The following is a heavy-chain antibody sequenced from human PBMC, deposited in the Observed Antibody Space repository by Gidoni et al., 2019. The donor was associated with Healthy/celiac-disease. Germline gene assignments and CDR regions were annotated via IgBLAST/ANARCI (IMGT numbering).Heavy chain of an antibody. V-gene: IGHV4-39*01. Sequence: QLQLQESCPGLVKPSETLSLTCTVSGGSISSSSYYWGWIRQPPGKGLEWIGSIYYSGSTYYNPSLESRVTISVDTSKNKFSLKLSSVTAADTAVYYCARRDADFWSGYSDYWGQGTLVTVSS. D-gene: IGHD3-3*01. J-gene: IGHJ4*02. CDR2: IYYSGST. CDR3: ARRDADFWSGYSDY. CDR1: GGSISSSSYY.